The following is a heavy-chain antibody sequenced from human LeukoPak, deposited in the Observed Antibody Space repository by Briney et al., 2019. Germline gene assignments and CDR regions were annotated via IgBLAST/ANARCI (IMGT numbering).Heavy chain of an antibody. V-gene: IGHV1-69*13. Sequence: ASVKVSCKASGGTFSSYAISWVRQAPGQGLEWMGGIIPIFGTANYAQKFQGRVTITADESTSTAYMELSSLRSEDTAVYYCAGTTVVPNYYYYYYMDVWGKGTTVTISS. CDR2: IIPIFGTA. CDR3: AGTTVVPNYYYYYYMDV. CDR1: GGTFSSYA. J-gene: IGHJ6*03. D-gene: IGHD4-23*01.